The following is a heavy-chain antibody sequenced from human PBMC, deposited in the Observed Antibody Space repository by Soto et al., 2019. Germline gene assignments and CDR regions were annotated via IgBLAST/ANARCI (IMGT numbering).Heavy chain of an antibody. CDR2: ISGSGGST. CDR1: GFTFSSYA. V-gene: IGHV3-23*01. CDR3: ARVVYDDSSGFGL. D-gene: IGHD3-22*01. J-gene: IGHJ3*01. Sequence: PGGSLRLSCAASGFTFSSYAMSWVRQAPGKGLEWVSAISGSGGSTYYADSVKGRFTISRDNAKNTLFLQMNSLRAEDTAADSCARVVYDDSSGFGLWGQGTMVTDSS.